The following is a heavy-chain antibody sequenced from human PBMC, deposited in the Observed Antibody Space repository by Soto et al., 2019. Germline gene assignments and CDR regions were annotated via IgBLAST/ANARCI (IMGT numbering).Heavy chain of an antibody. Sequence: SETLSLTCTVSGGSISSHSWSWIRQPPGEGLEWIGHVYYSGSTNYNPSLKSRVTISVDTFKNQFSLRLTSVTAADTAVYYCASVRGGYYYAMDVWGQGTTVT. CDR2: VYYSGST. CDR1: GGSISSHS. V-gene: IGHV4-59*08. D-gene: IGHD3-10*02. CDR3: ASVRGGYYYAMDV. J-gene: IGHJ6*02.